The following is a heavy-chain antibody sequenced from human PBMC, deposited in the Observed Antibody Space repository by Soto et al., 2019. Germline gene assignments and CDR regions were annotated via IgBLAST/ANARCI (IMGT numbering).Heavy chain of an antibody. CDR1: GYIFSANY. D-gene: IGHD3-3*01. CDR2: INPHSGAT. V-gene: IGHV1-2*02. J-gene: IGHJ5*02. Sequence: SSVKVSCKASGYIFSANYIHWVRQAPGQGLEWLGWINPHSGATNYAQKFLGRVTMSADTSASTAYMDLARLKSDDTAVYYCGRAHALGFSSWVDPWG. CDR3: GRAHALGFSSWVDP.